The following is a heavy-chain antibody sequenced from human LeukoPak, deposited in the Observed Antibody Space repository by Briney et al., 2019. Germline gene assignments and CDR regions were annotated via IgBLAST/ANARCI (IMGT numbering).Heavy chain of an antibody. CDR2: INHSGST. D-gene: IGHD2-2*01. Sequence: PGGSLRLSCAASGFTFSSYAMSWVRQPPGKGLEWVGEINHSGSTNYNASLKSRLTISLDEYKNRFSQKLSAVTAADTAVYYCAIFREAVVPAAHLYYFDYWGQGTLVTVSS. V-gene: IGHV4-34*08. CDR1: GFTFSSYA. CDR3: AIFREAVVPAAHLYYFDY. J-gene: IGHJ4*02.